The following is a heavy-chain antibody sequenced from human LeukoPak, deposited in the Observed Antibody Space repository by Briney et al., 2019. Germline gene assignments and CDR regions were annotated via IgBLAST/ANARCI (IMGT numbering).Heavy chain of an antibody. V-gene: IGHV3-7*03. Sequence: GGSLRLSCAASGFTFSNYWMGWVRQPPGKGLQWVANIKEDGSEKYYVDSVKGRFTISRDNAKNSVYLQMNSLRAEDTAVYYCATEPDDILTGYYPTDYWGQGTLVTVSS. J-gene: IGHJ4*02. D-gene: IGHD3-9*01. CDR2: IKEDGSEK. CDR1: GFTFSNYW. CDR3: ATEPDDILTGYYPTDY.